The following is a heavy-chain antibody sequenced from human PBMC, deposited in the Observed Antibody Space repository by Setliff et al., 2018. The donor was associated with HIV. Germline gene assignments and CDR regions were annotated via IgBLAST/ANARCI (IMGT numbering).Heavy chain of an antibody. CDR2: IIPAFGTA. CDR3: AREGHSSSYHYYGMDV. J-gene: IGHJ6*02. Sequence: SVKVSCKTSGDTLSIHPISWVRQAPGRGLDWMGGIIPAFGTANYAQKFQDRVTITTDESTTTVFMELTGLRSEDTAVYYCAREGHSSSYHYYGMDVWGQGTTVTVSS. V-gene: IGHV1-69*05. D-gene: IGHD6-13*01. CDR1: GDTLSIHP.